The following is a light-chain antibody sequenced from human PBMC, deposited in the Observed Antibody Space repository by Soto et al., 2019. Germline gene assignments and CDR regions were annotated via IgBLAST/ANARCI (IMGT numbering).Light chain of an antibody. CDR1: SSDIGDNT. Sequence: QSVLTQPPSASGTPGQRVTISCSGSSSDIGDNTVNWYQQLPGTAPKLLIYSNNQRPSGVPDRFSGSKSGTSASLAISGLQSEDAADYYCAAWDDSLNGVVFGGGTKLTVL. V-gene: IGLV1-44*01. J-gene: IGLJ2*01. CDR3: AAWDDSLNGVV. CDR2: SNN.